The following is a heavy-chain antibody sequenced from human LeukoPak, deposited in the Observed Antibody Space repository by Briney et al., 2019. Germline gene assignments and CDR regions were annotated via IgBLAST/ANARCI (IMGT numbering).Heavy chain of an antibody. Sequence: GGSLRLSCAASGFTFSSYSMNWVRQAPGKGLEWVSSISSSSSYIYYADSVKGRFTISRDNAKNSLYLQMNSLRAEDTAVYYCAKDREYNILTGFYRRKGLDYWGQGTLVTVSS. V-gene: IGHV3-21*04. D-gene: IGHD3-9*01. CDR1: GFTFSSYS. CDR2: ISSSSSYI. J-gene: IGHJ4*02. CDR3: AKDREYNILTGFYRRKGLDY.